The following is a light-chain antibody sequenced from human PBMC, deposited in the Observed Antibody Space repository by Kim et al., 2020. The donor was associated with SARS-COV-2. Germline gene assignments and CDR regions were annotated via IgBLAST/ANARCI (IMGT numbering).Light chain of an antibody. J-gene: IGLJ3*02. CDR2: VEGSGSY. Sequence: QPVLTQSSSASASLGSSVKLTCTLTGGHSKYIIAWHQQQPGKAPRYLMKVEGSGSYSKGNGVTDRFSGSSSGANRYLTISNLQSEDEADYYCETWDSDSRVFGGGTKVTVL. CDR3: ETWDSDSRV. V-gene: IGLV4-60*03. CDR1: GGHSKYI.